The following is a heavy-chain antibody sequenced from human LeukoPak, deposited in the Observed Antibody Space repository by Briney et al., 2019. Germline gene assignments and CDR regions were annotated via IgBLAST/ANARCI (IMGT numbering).Heavy chain of an antibody. V-gene: IGHV1-2*02. D-gene: IGHD5-18*01. CDR3: ARAGGGYSSGWVAFDI. CDR2: INAKSGGT. Sequence: GSLKVSCKASGYTFNAYYIHWVRQAPGQGLEWMGWINAKSGGTSYAQKFQGRVNMTRDTSISTAYMELSRLGSDDTAVYFCARAGGGYSSGWVAFDIWGQGTVAT. CDR1: GYTFNAYY. J-gene: IGHJ3*02.